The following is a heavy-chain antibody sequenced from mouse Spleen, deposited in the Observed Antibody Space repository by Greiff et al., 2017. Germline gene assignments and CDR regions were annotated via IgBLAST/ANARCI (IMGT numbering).Heavy chain of an antibody. J-gene: IGHJ2*01. Sequence: VQLQESGGGLVQPGGSLSLSCAASGFTFTDYYMSWVRQPPGKALEWLGFIRNKANGYTTEYSASVKGRFTISRDNSQSILYLQMNALRAEDSATYYCARIIYYYGLFDYWGQGTTLTVSS. CDR2: IRNKANGYTT. D-gene: IGHD1-1*01. V-gene: IGHV7-3*01. CDR3: ARIIYYYGLFDY. CDR1: GFTFTDYY.